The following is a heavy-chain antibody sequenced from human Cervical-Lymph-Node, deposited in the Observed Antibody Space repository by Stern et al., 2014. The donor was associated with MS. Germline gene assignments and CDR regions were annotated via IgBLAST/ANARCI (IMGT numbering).Heavy chain of an antibody. J-gene: IGHJ6*02. CDR1: GFSLSTSGMC. V-gene: IGHV2-70*01. D-gene: IGHD4-17*01. CDR3: ARIPLGDYEGGYYGMDV. CDR2: IDWGDDK. Sequence: QITLKESGPALVKPTQTLTLTCTFSGFSLSTSGMCVSWIRQPPGKALEWLALIDWGDDKYYSPSLKTRLTISKDTHKNQAVLPMTNMDPVDTATYYCARIPLGDYEGGYYGMDVWGQGTTVTVSS.